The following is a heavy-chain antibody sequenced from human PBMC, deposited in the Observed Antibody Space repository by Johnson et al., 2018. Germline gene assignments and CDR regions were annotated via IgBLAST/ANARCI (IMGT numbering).Heavy chain of an antibody. CDR2: INWNGGSS. CDR3: GGELETTVTTRAFDI. D-gene: IGHD4-17*01. J-gene: IGHJ3*02. Sequence: VQLVESGGGVVRPGGSLRLSCAASGISFEDYGMSWVRRAPGKGLEWVSGINWNGGSSGFVASVKGRFTISRTNAKNSLYLQMNSLIAEDTALYYCGGELETTVTTRAFDIWGQGTLVIVS. CDR1: GISFEDYG. V-gene: IGHV3-20*04.